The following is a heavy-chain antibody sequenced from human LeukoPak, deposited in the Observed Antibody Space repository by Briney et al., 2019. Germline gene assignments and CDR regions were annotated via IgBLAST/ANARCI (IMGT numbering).Heavy chain of an antibody. V-gene: IGHV3-23*01. Sequence: GGSLRLSCAASGFTFSSYAMSWVRQVPGKGLEWVSVISGSGDNTYYADFVKGRFTISRDNSKNMLYLQMNSLRAEDTAVYYCAKWKYSNSGIDDYWGQGTLVTVSS. CDR3: AKWKYSNSGIDDY. CDR1: GFTFSSYA. D-gene: IGHD6-6*01. J-gene: IGHJ4*02. CDR2: ISGSGDNT.